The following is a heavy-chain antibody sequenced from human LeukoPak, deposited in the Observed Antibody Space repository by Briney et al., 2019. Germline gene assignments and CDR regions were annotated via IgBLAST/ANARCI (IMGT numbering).Heavy chain of an antibody. J-gene: IGHJ6*03. CDR2: MNPNSGNT. CDR3: ARVWAYGGNSSYYYYYMDV. V-gene: IGHV1-8*01. CDR1: GYTFTSYD. Sequence: EASVKVSCKASGYTFTSYDINWVRQATGQGLEWMGWMNPNSGNTGYAQKFQGRVTMTRNTSISTAYMELSSLRSEDTAVYYCARVWAYGGNSSYYYYYMDVWGKGTTVTVSS. D-gene: IGHD4-23*01.